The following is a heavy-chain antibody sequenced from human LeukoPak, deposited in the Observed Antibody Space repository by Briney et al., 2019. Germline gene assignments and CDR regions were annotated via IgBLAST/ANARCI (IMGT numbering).Heavy chain of an antibody. V-gene: IGHV3-64*01. J-gene: IGHJ4*02. CDR3: ARSGYCSGGSCYVDY. CDR2: ISSNGGST. D-gene: IGHD2-15*01. Sequence: GGSLRLSCAAYGFTFSSYAMHWVRQAPGKGLEYVSAISSNGGSTYYANSVKGRFTIFRDNSKNTLYLQMGSLRDEDMALYYCARSGYCSGGSCYVDYWGQGALVTVSS. CDR1: GFTFSSYA.